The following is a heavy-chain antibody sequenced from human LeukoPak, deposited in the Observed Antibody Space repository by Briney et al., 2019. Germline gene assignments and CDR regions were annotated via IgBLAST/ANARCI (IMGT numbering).Heavy chain of an antibody. J-gene: IGHJ6*03. CDR2: MNSDGSGT. Sequence: GGSLRLSCAASGLTLSNYWMHWVRQAPGKGLVWVSRMNSDGSGTSYADSVKGRFTISRDNAKNTLYLQMNSLRAEDTAVYYCAREGANDFWSGYPTYYYYYYMDVWGKGTTVTVSS. CDR1: GLTLSNYW. CDR3: AREGANDFWSGYPTYYYYYYMDV. V-gene: IGHV3-74*01. D-gene: IGHD3-3*01.